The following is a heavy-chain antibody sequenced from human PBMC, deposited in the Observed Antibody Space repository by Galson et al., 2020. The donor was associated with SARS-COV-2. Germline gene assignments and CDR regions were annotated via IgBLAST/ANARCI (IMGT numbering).Heavy chain of an antibody. CDR2: ISGDGHDI. D-gene: IGHD3-3*01. CDR3: ARETYCDLWTGCPLGEFIDTLDL. V-gene: IGHV3-11*01. CDR1: SFSFSDYQ. Sequence: GESLKISCAASSFSFSDYQMSWIRQAPGKGLEWVSYISGDGHDIFSGDSVRGRFTISRDNTENSLFLQMDSLRVEDTAVYYCARETYCDLWTGCPLGEFIDTLDLWGQGTMVTVSS. J-gene: IGHJ3*01.